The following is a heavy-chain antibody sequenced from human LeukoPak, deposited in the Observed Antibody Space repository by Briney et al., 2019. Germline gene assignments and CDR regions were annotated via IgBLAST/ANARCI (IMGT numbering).Heavy chain of an antibody. D-gene: IGHD3-22*01. CDR2: IWYDGSNK. Sequence: PGRSLRLSCAASGFTFSSYGMHWVRQAPGKGLEWVAVIWYDGSNKYYADSVKGRFTISRDNSKNTLYLQMNSLRAEDTAVYSCAKDFTYYYDKGFDYWGQGTLVTVSS. J-gene: IGHJ4*02. V-gene: IGHV3-33*06. CDR3: AKDFTYYYDKGFDY. CDR1: GFTFSSYG.